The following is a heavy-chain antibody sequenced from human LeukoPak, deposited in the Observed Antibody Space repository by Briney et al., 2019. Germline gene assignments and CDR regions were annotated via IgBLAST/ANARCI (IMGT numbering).Heavy chain of an antibody. CDR1: GFTFSNYW. CDR3: AKDLHYGSADY. D-gene: IGHD3-10*01. V-gene: IGHV3-74*01. CDR2: INPDGSTT. J-gene: IGHJ4*02. Sequence: GGCLRVSCAAPGFTFSNYWMHRVRQDPGKRLVWVSFINPDGSTTNRAGSVKGRFTISRDNAKNALYLQMNSLRAEDTAVYYCAKDLHYGSADYWGQGTLVTVSS.